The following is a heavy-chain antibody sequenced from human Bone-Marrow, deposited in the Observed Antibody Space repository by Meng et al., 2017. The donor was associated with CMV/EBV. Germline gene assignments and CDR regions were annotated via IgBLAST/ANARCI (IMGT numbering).Heavy chain of an antibody. D-gene: IGHD1-26*01. CDR2: ISSSSSYI. CDR1: GFTFSSYS. Sequence: GGSLRLSCAASGFTFSSYSMNWVRQAPGKGLEWVSSISSSSSYIYYADSVKGRFTISRDNAKNSLYLQMNSLRAEDTAVYYCARDRELLLSMDVWGQGTTVTVSS. CDR3: ARDRELLLSMDV. J-gene: IGHJ6*02. V-gene: IGHV3-21*01.